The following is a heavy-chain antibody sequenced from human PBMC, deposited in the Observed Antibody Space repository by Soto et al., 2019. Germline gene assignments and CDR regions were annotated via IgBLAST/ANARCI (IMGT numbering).Heavy chain of an antibody. CDR1: GGSISSYY. J-gene: IGHJ4*02. CDR3: ASTFRDSSCYFPTY. D-gene: IGHD6-13*01. CDR2: IYYSGST. V-gene: IGHV4-59*01. Sequence: QVQLQESGPGLVKPSETLSLTCTVSGGSISSYYWSWIRQPPGKGLEWIGYIYYSGSTNYNPSLKSRVTISVDTSKNQFSLKLSSVTAADTAVYYCASTFRDSSCYFPTYWGQGTLVTVSS.